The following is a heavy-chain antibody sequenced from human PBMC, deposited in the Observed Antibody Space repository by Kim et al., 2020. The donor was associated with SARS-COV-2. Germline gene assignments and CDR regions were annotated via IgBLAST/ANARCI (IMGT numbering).Heavy chain of an antibody. CDR1: GGSISSYY. J-gene: IGHJ6*02. Sequence: SETLSLTCTVSGGSISSYYWSWIRQPPGKGLEWIGYIYYSGSTNYNPSLKSRVTISVDTSKNQFSLKLSSVTAADTAVYYCARLDLNPYCSGGSCFPYGMDVWGQGTTVTVSS. V-gene: IGHV4-59*08. CDR3: ARLDLNPYCSGGSCFPYGMDV. CDR2: IYYSGST. D-gene: IGHD2-15*01.